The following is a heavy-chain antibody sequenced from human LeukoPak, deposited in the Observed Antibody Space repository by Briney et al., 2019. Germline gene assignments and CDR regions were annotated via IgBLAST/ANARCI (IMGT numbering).Heavy chain of an antibody. V-gene: IGHV3-43*02. CDR3: ARRGNGDRPFDY. Sequence: GSLRLSCATSGFTFSNYAMHWVRQAPGKGLEWVSLISGDGGSTYYADSVKGRFTISRDNSKNSLYLQMNSLRTEDTALYYCARRGNGDRPFDYWGQGTLVTVSS. J-gene: IGHJ4*02. CDR2: ISGDGGST. CDR1: GFTFSNYA. D-gene: IGHD4-17*01.